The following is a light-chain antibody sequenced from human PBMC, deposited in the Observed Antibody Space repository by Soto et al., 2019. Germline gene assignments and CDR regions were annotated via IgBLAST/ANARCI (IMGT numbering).Light chain of an antibody. J-gene: IGKJ4*01. Sequence: EIVLTQSPGTLSLSPGEGATLSCRASQSVSSSYLALYQQKPGQAPRLLIYGASIRATGIPDRFSGSGSVTDLTLTISILEPEDFAVYYCQQYDYSLTFGGGTKVEIK. V-gene: IGKV3-20*01. CDR1: QSVSSSY. CDR2: GAS. CDR3: QQYDYSLT.